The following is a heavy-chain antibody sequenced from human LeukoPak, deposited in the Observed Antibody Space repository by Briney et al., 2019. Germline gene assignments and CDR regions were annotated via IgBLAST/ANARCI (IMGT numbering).Heavy chain of an antibody. D-gene: IGHD1-7*01. J-gene: IGHJ3*02. CDR2: VFTSGSP. Sequence: SETLSLTCDVSGGSISGGTHYWTWVRQPVGKGLESLGRVFTSGSPTYNSSLKSRLTISLDKSKNQFSLRLTSVTAADTAVYYCARRWNYKDAFDIWGQGTMVTVSS. V-gene: IGHV4-61*02. CDR3: ARRWNYKDAFDI. CDR1: GGSISGGTHY.